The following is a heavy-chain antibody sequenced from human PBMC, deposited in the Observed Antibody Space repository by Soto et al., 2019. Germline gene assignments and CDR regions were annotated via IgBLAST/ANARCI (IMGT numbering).Heavy chain of an antibody. CDR2: IYYSGST. J-gene: IGHJ4*02. V-gene: IGHV4-39*01. CDR3: ASQVAAAALY. Sequence: RSETLSLTCTVSGGSISSSSYYWGWIRQPPGKGLEWIGSIYYSGSTYYNPSLKSRVTISVDTSKNQFSLKLSSVTAADTAVYYCASQVAAAALYWGQGTLVTVSS. CDR1: GGSISSSSYY. D-gene: IGHD6-13*01.